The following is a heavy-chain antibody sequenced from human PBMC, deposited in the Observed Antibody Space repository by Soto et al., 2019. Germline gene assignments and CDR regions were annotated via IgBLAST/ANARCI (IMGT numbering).Heavy chain of an antibody. CDR3: ARRFGEYVDWFDP. J-gene: IGHJ5*02. CDR2: IYYSGST. CDR1: GGSISNSGHY. D-gene: IGHD3-3*01. Sequence: QVQLQESGPGLVKPSQTLSLTCTVSGGSISNSGHYWSWMRQPPGKGLEWIGYIYYSGSTYYTPSLKSRVTISVDTSKLQFSLKLSSVTIADTAVYYCARRFGEYVDWFDPWGQGTLVTVSS. V-gene: IGHV4-31*03.